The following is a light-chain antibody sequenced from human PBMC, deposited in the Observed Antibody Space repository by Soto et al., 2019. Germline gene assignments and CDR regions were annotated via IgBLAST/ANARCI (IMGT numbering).Light chain of an antibody. CDR1: QSVSSNY. CDR2: GAS. V-gene: IGKV3-20*01. Sequence: ESVLTQSPGTLSLSPGERATLSCRASQSVSSNYLAWYQQKPGQAPRLLIYGASTRATGIPDRFSGSGSGTDFTLTISSLQPEDVATYYCQKYNSASWTFGQGTKVDIK. J-gene: IGKJ1*01. CDR3: QKYNSASWT.